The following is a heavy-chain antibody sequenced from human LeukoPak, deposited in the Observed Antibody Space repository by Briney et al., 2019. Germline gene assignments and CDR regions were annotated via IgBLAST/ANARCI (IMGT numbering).Heavy chain of an antibody. Sequence: GGSLRLSRAASGFTFSNYWMSWVRQAPGRGLEWVSAISGSGGSTYYADSVRGRFTISRDNSKNTLYLQMNSLRAEDTAVYYCARVIGVAAAGTGDYFDYWGLGTLVTVSS. V-gene: IGHV3-23*01. CDR1: GFTFSNYW. D-gene: IGHD6-13*01. CDR3: ARVIGVAAAGTGDYFDY. J-gene: IGHJ4*02. CDR2: ISGSGGST.